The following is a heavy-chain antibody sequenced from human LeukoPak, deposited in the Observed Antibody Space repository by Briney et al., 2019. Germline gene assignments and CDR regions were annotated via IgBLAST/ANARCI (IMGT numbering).Heavy chain of an antibody. D-gene: IGHD6-19*01. J-gene: IGHJ4*02. Sequence: PSETLSLTCTVSGGSISSSSYYWGWIRQPPGKGLEWIGSIYYSGSTYYNPSLKSRVTISVDTSKNQFSLKLSSVTAADTAVYYCARRSIAVAGREGFDYWGQGTLVTVSP. CDR1: GGSISSSSYY. CDR2: IYYSGST. V-gene: IGHV4-39*01. CDR3: ARRSIAVAGREGFDY.